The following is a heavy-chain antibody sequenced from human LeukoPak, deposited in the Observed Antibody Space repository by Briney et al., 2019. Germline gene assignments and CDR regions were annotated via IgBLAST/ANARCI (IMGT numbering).Heavy chain of an antibody. CDR3: ARVVGATIFAEYFQH. Sequence: ASVKVSCKASGYTFTGFHMHWVRQAPGQGLEWMGWISAYNGNTNYAQKLQGRVTMTTDTSTSTAYMELRSLRSDDTAVYYCARVVGATIFAEYFQHWGQGTLVTVSS. V-gene: IGHV1-18*04. D-gene: IGHD1-26*01. CDR1: GYTFTGFH. CDR2: ISAYNGNT. J-gene: IGHJ1*01.